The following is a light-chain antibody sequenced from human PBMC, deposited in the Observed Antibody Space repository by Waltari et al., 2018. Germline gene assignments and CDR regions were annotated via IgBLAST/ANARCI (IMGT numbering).Light chain of an antibody. CDR3: GSYATSSSSVV. CDR1: SSDVVGYNH. CDR2: DVS. J-gene: IGLJ2*01. Sequence: QSALTQPASVSGSPGQSITISCTGTSSDVVGYNHVSWYQQHPGKAPKLMIFDVSDRPSGVSNRFSGSKSGNTASLTISGLLAEDEADYYCGSYATSSSSVVFGGGTKLTVL. V-gene: IGLV2-14*03.